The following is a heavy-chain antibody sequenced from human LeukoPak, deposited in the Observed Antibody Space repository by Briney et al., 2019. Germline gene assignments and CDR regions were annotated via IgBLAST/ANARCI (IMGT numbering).Heavy chain of an antibody. J-gene: IGHJ4*02. CDR2: IYNSEST. CDR1: GGSFSGYY. Sequence: SETLSLTCAVYGGSFSGYYWSWIRQHPGKGLEWIGYIYNSESTYYNPSLKSRVVISVDTSKSQFSLRLSSVTAADTAVYYCARDPPSFGSGTYYTIWGQGTLVTVSS. D-gene: IGHD3-10*01. V-gene: IGHV4-31*11. CDR3: ARDPPSFGSGTYYTI.